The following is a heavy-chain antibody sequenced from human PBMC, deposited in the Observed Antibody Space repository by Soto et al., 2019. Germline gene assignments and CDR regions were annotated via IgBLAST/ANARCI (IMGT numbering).Heavy chain of an antibody. V-gene: IGHV3-23*01. CDR2: ISGSGGST. CDR1: GFTFSSYA. Sequence: EVQLLESGGGLVQPGGSLRLSCAASGFTFSSYAMSWVRQAPGKGLEWVSAISGSGGSTYYADSVRGRFTISRDNSKNTLYLQMNSLRAEDTAVYYCVYDYIWGSYRREHWGQGTLVTVSS. CDR3: VYDYIWGSYRREH. D-gene: IGHD3-16*02. J-gene: IGHJ1*01.